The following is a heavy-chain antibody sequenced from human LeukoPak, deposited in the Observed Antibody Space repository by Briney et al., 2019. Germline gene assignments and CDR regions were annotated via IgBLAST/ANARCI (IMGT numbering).Heavy chain of an antibody. D-gene: IGHD3-10*01. CDR3: AKGGGYGSGTYSED. CDR2: ISPEGSGT. Sequence: GGSLRLSCAASGFSLSGYWMHWVRQAPGKGLVWVSRISPEGSGTTYADSVKGRFTISRDNSKNTLYLQMNSLRAEDTAVYYCAKGGGYGSGTYSEDWGQGILVTVSS. CDR1: GFSLSGYW. V-gene: IGHV3-74*01. J-gene: IGHJ4*02.